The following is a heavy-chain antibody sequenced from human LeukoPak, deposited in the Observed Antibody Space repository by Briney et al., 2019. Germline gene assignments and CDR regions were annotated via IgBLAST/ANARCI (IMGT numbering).Heavy chain of an antibody. J-gene: IGHJ4*02. V-gene: IGHV3-33*01. D-gene: IGHD3-16*01. CDR3: ASGTIPFTFGEIWSLDY. CDR2: IWYDGSKQ. Sequence: PGGSLRLSCAASGITFRSYGMHWVRQAPGKGLEWGALIWYDGSKQYYGASVKGRFTISRDNSKNMLYLEMHSLRAEDTAIYYCASGTIPFTFGEIWSLDYWGQGTLVTVSS. CDR1: GITFRSYG.